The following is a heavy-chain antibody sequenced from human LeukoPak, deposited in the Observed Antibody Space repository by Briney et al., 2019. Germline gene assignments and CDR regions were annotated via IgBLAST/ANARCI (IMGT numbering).Heavy chain of an antibody. J-gene: IGHJ6*02. CDR2: ISAYNGNT. D-gene: IGHD6-19*01. V-gene: IGHV1-18*01. CDR1: GYTFTSYG. Sequence: VASVKVSCKASGYTFTSYGISWVRQAPGQGLEWMGWISAYNGNTNYAQKLQGRVTMTTDTSTSTAYMEVRSLRSDDTAVYYCARDGSSGWYWDYYYGMDVWGQGTTVTVSS. CDR3: ARDGSSGWYWDYYYGMDV.